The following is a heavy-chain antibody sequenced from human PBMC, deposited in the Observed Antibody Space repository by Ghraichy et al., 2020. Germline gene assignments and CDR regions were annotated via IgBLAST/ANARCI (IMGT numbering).Heavy chain of an antibody. CDR2: IYYSGST. J-gene: IGHJ6*02. CDR3: ARHFYYYYGMDV. CDR1: GGSISSSSYY. V-gene: IGHV4-39*01. Sequence: SETLSLTCTVSGGSISSSSYYWGWIRQPPGKGLEWIGSIYYSGSTYYNPSLKSRVTISVDTSKNQFSLKLSSVTAADTAVYYCARHFYYYYGMDVWGQGTTVTVSS.